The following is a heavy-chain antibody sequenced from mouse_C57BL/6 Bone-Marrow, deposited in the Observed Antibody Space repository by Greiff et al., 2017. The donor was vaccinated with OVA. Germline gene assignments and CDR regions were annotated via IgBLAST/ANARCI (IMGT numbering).Heavy chain of an antibody. CDR3: AREGRLRRYFDY. CDR2: IHPNSGSI. CDR1: GSTFTSYW. Sequence: QVQLKQPGAELVKPGASGKWSCKASGSTFTSYWRHGGKQRPGQGVGWIGMIHPNSGSINYNEKFKSKATLTVDKSSSTAYMQLSSLTSEDSAVYYCAREGRLRRYFDYWGQGTTLTVSS. D-gene: IGHD2-2*01. V-gene: IGHV1-64*01. J-gene: IGHJ2*01.